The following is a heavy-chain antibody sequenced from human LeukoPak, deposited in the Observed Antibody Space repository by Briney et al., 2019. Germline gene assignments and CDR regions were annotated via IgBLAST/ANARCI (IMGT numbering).Heavy chain of an antibody. J-gene: IGHJ4*02. CDR2: ISAYNGNT. V-gene: IGHV1-18*01. D-gene: IGHD6-13*01. CDR3: ARVPFHASSWYPDY. Sequence: ASVKVSCKASGYTFTSYGISWVRQAPGQGLEWMGWISAYNGNTNYAQKLQGRVTMTTDTSTSTAYMELRSLRSDDTAVYYCARVPFHASSWYPDYWGQGTLVTVSS. CDR1: GYTFTSYG.